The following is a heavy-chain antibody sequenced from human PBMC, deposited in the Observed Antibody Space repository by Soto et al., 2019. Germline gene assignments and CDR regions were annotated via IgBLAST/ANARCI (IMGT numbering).Heavy chain of an antibody. CDR3: AREFIEYSSQTSWFDP. J-gene: IGHJ5*02. CDR2: IIPILGTT. V-gene: IGHV1-69*13. Sequence: GASVKVSCKASGGSVSTYTISWVRQVPGQGLEWMGGIIPILGTTNYAQKFRGRVTISADESTSKVYMELTGLRSEDTAIYYCAREFIEYSSQTSWFDPWGQGTLVTVSS. D-gene: IGHD3-22*01. CDR1: GGSVSTYT.